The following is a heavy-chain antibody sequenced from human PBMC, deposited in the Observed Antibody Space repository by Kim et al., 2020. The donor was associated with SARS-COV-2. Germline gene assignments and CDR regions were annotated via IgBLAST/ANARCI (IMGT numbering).Heavy chain of an antibody. CDR3: SRDWRRDACYI. CDR2: ISYDGSNK. J-gene: IGHJ3*02. CDR1: GFTFSSYA. Sequence: GGSLRLSCAASGFTFSSYAMHWVRQAPGKGLEWVAVISYDGSNKYYADSVKGRFTISRDNSKNTLYLQMHSLRAEDTAAYYCSRDWRRDACYIWGQGTMV. V-gene: IGHV3-30*04.